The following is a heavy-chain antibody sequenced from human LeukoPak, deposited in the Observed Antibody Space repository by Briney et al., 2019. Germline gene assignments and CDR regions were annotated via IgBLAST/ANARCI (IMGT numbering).Heavy chain of an antibody. J-gene: IGHJ4*02. CDR3: ARERTSYAYGLGVGY. V-gene: IGHV3-9*01. CDR2: ISWNSGSI. D-gene: IGHD3-16*01. Sequence: PGGSLRLSCAASGFTFDDYAMHWVRQAPGKGLEWVSGISWNSGSIGYADSVKGRFTISRDNAKNSLYLQMNSLRAEDTAVYYCARERTSYAYGLGVGYWGQGTLVTVSS. CDR1: GFTFDDYA.